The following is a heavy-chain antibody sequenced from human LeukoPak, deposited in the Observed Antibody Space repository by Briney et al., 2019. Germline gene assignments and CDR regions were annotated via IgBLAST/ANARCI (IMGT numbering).Heavy chain of an antibody. J-gene: IGHJ4*02. CDR3: ERGGRDIVVVPAAIGGYYFDY. V-gene: IGHV4-34*01. CDR2: INHSGST. CDR1: GVSFSGYY. D-gene: IGHD2-2*02. Sequence: PSETLSLTCAVYGVSFSGYYWSWIRQPPGKGLEWIGEINHSGSTNYSPSLKSRVTISVDTSKNQFSLKLSSVTAADTAVYYCERGGRDIVVVPAAIGGYYFDYWGQGTLVTVSS.